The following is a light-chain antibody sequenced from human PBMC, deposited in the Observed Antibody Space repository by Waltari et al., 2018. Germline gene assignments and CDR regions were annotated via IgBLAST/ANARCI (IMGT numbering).Light chain of an antibody. J-gene: IGKJ5*01. Sequence: DIVMTQSPDSLAVSLGERATINCKSSQTLLYSSNNKNYLAWYQQKPGQPPKLLIYWAPARESGVPDRFSGSGSGTDFTLTISSLQAEDVAVYYCQQYYSTPPTFGQGTRLEIK. CDR2: WAP. CDR1: QTLLYSSNNKNY. CDR3: QQYYSTPPT. V-gene: IGKV4-1*01.